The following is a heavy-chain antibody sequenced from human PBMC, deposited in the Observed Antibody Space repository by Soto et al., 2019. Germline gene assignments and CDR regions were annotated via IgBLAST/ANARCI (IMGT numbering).Heavy chain of an antibody. V-gene: IGHV1-69*13. CDR1: GYAFTSYG. J-gene: IGHJ4*02. Sequence: ASVKVSFKASGYAFTSYGISWVRQAPGQGLEWMGGIIPIFGTANYAQKFQGRVTITADESTSTAYMELSSLRSEDTAVYYCASTAEGNYFDYWGQGTLVTVSS. CDR2: IIPIFGTA. D-gene: IGHD6-13*01. CDR3: ASTAEGNYFDY.